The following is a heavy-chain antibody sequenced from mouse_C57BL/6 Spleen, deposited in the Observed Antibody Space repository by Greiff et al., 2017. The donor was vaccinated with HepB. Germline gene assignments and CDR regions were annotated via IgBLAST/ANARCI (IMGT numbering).Heavy chain of an antibody. V-gene: IGHV5-17*01. CDR1: GFTFSDYG. CDR3: ARGYYYGSSYGNYFDY. CDR2: ISSGSSTI. Sequence: EVQVVESGGGLVKPGGSLKLSCAASGFTFSDYGMHWVRQAPEKGLEWVAYISSGSSTIYYADTVKGRFTISRDNAKNTLFLQMTSLRSEDTAMYYCARGYYYGSSYGNYFDYWGQGTTLTVSS. D-gene: IGHD1-1*01. J-gene: IGHJ2*01.